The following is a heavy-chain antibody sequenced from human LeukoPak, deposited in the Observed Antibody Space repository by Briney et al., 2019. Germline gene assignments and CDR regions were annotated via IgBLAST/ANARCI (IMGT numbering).Heavy chain of an antibody. V-gene: IGHV1-2*02. J-gene: IGHJ6*03. CDR2: INPNSGGT. D-gene: IGHD5-12*01. CDR3: ARGSSGYDYDYYYYYMDV. Sequence: ASVKVSCKASGYTFTGYYMHWVRQAPGQGLEWMGWINPNSGGTNYAQKFQGRVTMTRDTSISTAYMELSRLRSEDTAVYYCARGSSGYDYDYYYYYMDVWGKGTTVTVSS. CDR1: GYTFTGYY.